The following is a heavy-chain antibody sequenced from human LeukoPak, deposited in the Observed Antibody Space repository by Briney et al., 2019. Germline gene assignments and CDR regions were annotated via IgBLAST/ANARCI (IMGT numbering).Heavy chain of an antibody. D-gene: IGHD3-22*01. CDR2: IYYSGST. Sequence: SETLSLTCTVSGGSISSGGYYWSWVRQHPGKGLEWIGYIYYSGSTYYNPSLKSRVTISVDTSKNQFSLKLSSVTAADTAVYYCARYSYYDSSGHHWGQGTLVTVSS. CDR3: ARYSYYDSSGHH. V-gene: IGHV4-31*03. J-gene: IGHJ4*02. CDR1: GGSISSGGYY.